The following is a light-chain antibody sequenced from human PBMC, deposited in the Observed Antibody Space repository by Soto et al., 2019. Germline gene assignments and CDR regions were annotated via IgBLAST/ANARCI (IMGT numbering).Light chain of an antibody. CDR1: SSDVGGYDY. CDR2: DVS. Sequence: QSVLTQPASVSGSPGQSITISCTGTSSDVGGYDYVSWYQQHPGKAPKLIIYDVSYRPSGISNRFSGSKSGNTASLTISGLQAEDEAEYSCMSYTDTTLYVFGTGTKLTVL. V-gene: IGLV2-14*03. CDR3: MSYTDTTLYV. J-gene: IGLJ1*01.